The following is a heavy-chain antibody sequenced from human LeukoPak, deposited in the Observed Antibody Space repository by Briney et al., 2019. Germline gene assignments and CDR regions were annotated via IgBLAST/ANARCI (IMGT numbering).Heavy chain of an antibody. V-gene: IGHV4-59*01. CDR3: ARLTREDGVDV. J-gene: IGHJ6*02. CDR2: MFYNGNT. Sequence: SETLSLTCNVSGGSTNGYYRTWIRQPPQKGLEWIGYMFYNGNTNYNPSLKSRATISVDTSQNQISLRLASVTAADTGIYHCARLTREDGVDVWGQGTTVTVSS. CDR1: GGSTNGYY.